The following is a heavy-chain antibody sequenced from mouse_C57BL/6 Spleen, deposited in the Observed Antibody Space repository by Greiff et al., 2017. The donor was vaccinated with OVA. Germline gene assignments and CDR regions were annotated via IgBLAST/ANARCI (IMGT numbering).Heavy chain of an antibody. CDR2: ISYDGSN. D-gene: IGHD1-1*01. Sequence: VQLKESGPGLVKPSQSLSLTCSVTGYSITSGYYWNWIRQFPGNKLEWMGYISYDGSNNYNPSLKNRISITRDTSKNQFFLKLNSVTTEDTATYYCAHYYGSSYEGFAYWGQGTLVTVSA. CDR3: AHYYGSSYEGFAY. CDR1: GYSITSGYY. J-gene: IGHJ3*01. V-gene: IGHV3-6*01.